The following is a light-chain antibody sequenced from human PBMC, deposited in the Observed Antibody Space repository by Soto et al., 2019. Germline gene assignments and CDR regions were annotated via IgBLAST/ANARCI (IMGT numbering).Light chain of an antibody. CDR2: LNSDGSH. V-gene: IGLV4-69*01. J-gene: IGLJ2*01. CDR1: SGHSSYA. CDR3: QTWGTGEV. Sequence: QAVGTQSPSASASLGASVKLTCTLSSGHSSYAIAWHQQQPEKGPRYLMKLNSDGSHSKGDGIPDRFSGSSYGAERYLTISNLQSEDEADYYCQTWGTGEVFGGGTKLTVL.